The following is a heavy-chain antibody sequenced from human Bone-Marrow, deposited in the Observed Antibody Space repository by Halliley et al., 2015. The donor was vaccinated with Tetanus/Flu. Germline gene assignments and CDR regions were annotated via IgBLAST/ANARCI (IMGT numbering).Heavy chain of an antibody. CDR3: ARQGAGVVIYFPDY. CDR2: IYYSGST. V-gene: IGHV4-39*01. CDR1: GGSISSGGYH. D-gene: IGHD3-3*01. J-gene: IGHJ4*02. Sequence: LRLSCIVSGGSISSGGYHWSWIRQPPGKGLEWIGSIYYSGSTYYNPSLRSRVTISIDTSKNQFTLKLSSVTAADTAVYYCARQGAGVVIYFPDYWGQGTLVTVSS.